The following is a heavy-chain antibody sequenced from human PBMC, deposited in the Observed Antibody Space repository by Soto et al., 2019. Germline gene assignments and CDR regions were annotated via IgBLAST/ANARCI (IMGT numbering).Heavy chain of an antibody. D-gene: IGHD6-13*01. Sequence: GESLKISCKGSGYSFTSYWISWVRQMPGKGLEWMGRIDPSDSYTNYSPSFQGHVTISADKSISTAYLQWSSLKASDTAMYYCARHRGQPVTYYYYGMDVWGQGTTVTVSS. CDR2: IDPSDSYT. CDR1: GYSFTSYW. J-gene: IGHJ6*02. V-gene: IGHV5-10-1*01. CDR3: ARHRGQPVTYYYYGMDV.